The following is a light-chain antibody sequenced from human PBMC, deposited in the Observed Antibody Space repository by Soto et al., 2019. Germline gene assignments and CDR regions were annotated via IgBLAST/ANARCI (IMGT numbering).Light chain of an antibody. Sequence: DIQMTQSPSSLSASVGDRVTITCRASQTITTNLNGYQQKPGKAPKPLIYAASRLQSGVPSRFSGSGSGTDFTLTISSLQPEDFATYYCQQSHSTPRTFGQGTKVEIK. V-gene: IGKV1-39*01. J-gene: IGKJ1*01. CDR1: QTITTN. CDR2: AAS. CDR3: QQSHSTPRT.